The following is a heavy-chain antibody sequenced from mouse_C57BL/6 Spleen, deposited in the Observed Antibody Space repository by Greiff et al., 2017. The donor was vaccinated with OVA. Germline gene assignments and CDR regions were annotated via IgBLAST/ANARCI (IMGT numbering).Heavy chain of an antibody. CDR2: IDPSDSYT. CDR1: GYTFTSYW. CDR3: ARRGSWDFDY. V-gene: IGHV1-50*01. D-gene: IGHD4-1*01. J-gene: IGHJ2*01. Sequence: QVQLQQPGAELVKPGASVKLSCKASGYTFTSYWMQWVKQRPGQGLEWIGEIDPSDSYTNYNQKFKGKATLTVDTSSSTAYMQLSSLTSEDSAVYYCARRGSWDFDYWGQGTALTVSS.